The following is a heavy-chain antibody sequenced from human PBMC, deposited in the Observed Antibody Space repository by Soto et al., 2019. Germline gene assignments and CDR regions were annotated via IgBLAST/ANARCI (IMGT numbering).Heavy chain of an antibody. CDR3: ASLIYVWGCYRSKDYYYYGMDV. D-gene: IGHD3-16*02. V-gene: IGHV4-39*01. Sequence: SETLSLTCTVSGGSISSSSYFWGWIRQPPGKGLEWIGSIYYSGITYYNPSLKSRVTISVDTSQNQFSLKLSSVTAADTAVYYCASLIYVWGCYRSKDYYYYGMDVWGQGTTVTVSS. J-gene: IGHJ6*02. CDR1: GGSISSSSYF. CDR2: IYYSGIT.